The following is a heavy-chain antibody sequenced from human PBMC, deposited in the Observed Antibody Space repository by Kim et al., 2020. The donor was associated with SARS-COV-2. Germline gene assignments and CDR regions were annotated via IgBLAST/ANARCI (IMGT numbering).Heavy chain of an antibody. D-gene: IGHD6-19*01. V-gene: IGHV3-23*01. Sequence: GGSLRLSCAASGFTFSSYAMSWVRQAPGKGLEWVSAISGSGGSTYYADSVKGRFTISRDNSKNTLYLQMNSLRAEDTAVYYCAKDVSSDSSGWQNDYWGQGTLVTVSS. CDR2: ISGSGGST. CDR1: GFTFSSYA. J-gene: IGHJ4*02. CDR3: AKDVSSDSSGWQNDY.